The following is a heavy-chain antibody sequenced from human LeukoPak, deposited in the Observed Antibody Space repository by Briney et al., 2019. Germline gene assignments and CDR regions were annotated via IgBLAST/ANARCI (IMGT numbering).Heavy chain of an antibody. Sequence: SETLSLTCAVYGGSFSGYYWSWIRQPPGKGLEWIGEINHSGSTNYNPSLKSRVTISVDTSKNQFSLKLSSVTAADTAVYYCARGEQQQLAPNSGGSLDPWGQGTLVTVSS. CDR2: INHSGST. V-gene: IGHV4-34*01. D-gene: IGHD6-13*01. CDR1: GGSFSGYY. J-gene: IGHJ5*02. CDR3: ARGEQQQLAPNSGGSLDP.